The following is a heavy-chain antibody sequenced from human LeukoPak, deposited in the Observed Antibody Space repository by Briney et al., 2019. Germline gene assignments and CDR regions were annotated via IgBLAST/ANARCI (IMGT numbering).Heavy chain of an antibody. CDR1: GFTFSRYA. Sequence: GGTLRLSCAASGFTFSRYAMSWVRQAPGKGLEWVSSISGSGGITYHADSLKGRFTISRDNAKNSLYLQMNSLRAEDTAVYYCAELGITRIGGVWGKGTTVTISS. CDR2: ISGSGGIT. CDR3: AELGITRIGGV. D-gene: IGHD3-10*02. V-gene: IGHV3-23*01. J-gene: IGHJ6*04.